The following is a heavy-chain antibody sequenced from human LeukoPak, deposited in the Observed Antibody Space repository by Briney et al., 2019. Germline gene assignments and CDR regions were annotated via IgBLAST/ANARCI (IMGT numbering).Heavy chain of an antibody. V-gene: IGHV1-2*02. D-gene: IGHD1-26*01. CDR3: ARDVGATTPYFDY. CDR1: GYTFTGYY. J-gene: IGHJ4*02. CDR2: INPNSGGT. Sequence: ASVKVSCKASGYTFTGYYMHWVRQAPGQGLEWMGWINPNSGGTNYAQKFQGRVTMTRDTSIRTAYMELSRLRSDDTAIYYCARDVGATTPYFDYWGQGTLVTVSS.